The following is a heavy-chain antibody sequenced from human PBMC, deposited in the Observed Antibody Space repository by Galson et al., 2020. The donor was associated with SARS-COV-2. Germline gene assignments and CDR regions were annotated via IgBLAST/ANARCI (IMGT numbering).Heavy chain of an antibody. CDR3: ASNYGDYVRYYYYGMDV. CDR1: GFTFSSYS. V-gene: IGHV3-21*01. CDR2: ISSSSSYI. D-gene: IGHD4-17*01. J-gene: IGHJ6*02. Sequence: GESLKISCAASGFTFSSYSMNWVRQAPGKGLEWVSSISSSSSYIYYADSVKGRFTISRDNAKNSLYLQMNSLRAEDTAVYYCASNYGDYVRYYYYGMDVWGQGTTVTVSS.